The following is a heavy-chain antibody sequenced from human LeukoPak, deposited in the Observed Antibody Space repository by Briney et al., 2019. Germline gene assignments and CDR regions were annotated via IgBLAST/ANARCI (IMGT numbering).Heavy chain of an antibody. Sequence: ASVKVSCKASGYTFSNYYMHWVRQAPGQGLEWMGIINPSGGSTSYAQKFQGRVTMTRDTSTSTVYMELSSLRSEDTAVYYCARHPYNSGDRVGYYFDYWGQGTLVTVSS. V-gene: IGHV1-46*01. J-gene: IGHJ4*02. D-gene: IGHD1-20*01. CDR1: GYTFSNYY. CDR2: INPSGGST. CDR3: ARHPYNSGDRVGYYFDY.